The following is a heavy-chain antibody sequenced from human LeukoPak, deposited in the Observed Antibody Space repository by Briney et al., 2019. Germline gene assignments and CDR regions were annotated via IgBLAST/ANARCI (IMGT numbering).Heavy chain of an antibody. CDR2: ISVSGNT. CDR1: GFKFDDYG. Sequence: PGGSLRLSCTATGFKFDDYGMTWVRQAPGKGLEWVSDISVSGNTYHADSVKGRFTISRDSSKNTLYLQMNRLRAEDAAVYYCAKAPVTTCSGAYCYPFDYWGQGTLVTVSS. D-gene: IGHD2-21*01. V-gene: IGHV3-23*01. J-gene: IGHJ4*02. CDR3: AKAPVTTCSGAYCYPFDY.